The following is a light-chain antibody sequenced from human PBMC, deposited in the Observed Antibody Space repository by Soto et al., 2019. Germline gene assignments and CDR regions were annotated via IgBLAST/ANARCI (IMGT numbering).Light chain of an antibody. CDR3: QQYHIWPPIT. CDR2: GAS. CDR1: QSIRSN. V-gene: IGKV3-15*01. J-gene: IGKJ5*01. Sequence: EIVMTQSPDTLSVSPGEGATLSCRVSQSIRSNLAWYQQRPGQAPRLLMYGASTRADGIPARFTGSGSGTEFTLTISSLQSEDFAVYYCQQYHIWPPITFGQGTRLEIK.